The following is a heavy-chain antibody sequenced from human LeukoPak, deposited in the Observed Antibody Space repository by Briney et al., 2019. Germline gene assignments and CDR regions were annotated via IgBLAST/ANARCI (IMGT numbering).Heavy chain of an antibody. CDR2: IYYSGST. CDR3: ARPYLRGTVVNNWFDP. J-gene: IGHJ5*02. Sequence: PSETLSLTCTVSGGSINNYFWSWIRQPPGKGLEWIGRIYYSGSTYYNPSLKSRVTISVDTSKNQFSLKLSSVTAADTAVYYCARPYLRGTVVNNWFDPWGQGTLVTVSS. CDR1: GGSINNYF. V-gene: IGHV4-59*04. D-gene: IGHD4-23*01.